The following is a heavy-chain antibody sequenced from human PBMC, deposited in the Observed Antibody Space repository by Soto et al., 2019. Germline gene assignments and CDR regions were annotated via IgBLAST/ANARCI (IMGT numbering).Heavy chain of an antibody. CDR3: EKEGYCSSTSCFNWFDP. V-gene: IGHV3-23*01. D-gene: IGHD2-2*01. Sequence: EVQLLESGGGLVQPGGSLRLSCAASGFTFSSYAMSWVRQAPGKGLEWVSAISGSGGSTYYADSVKGRFTISRDNSKNTLYLQMNSLRAEDTAVYYCEKEGYCSSTSCFNWFDPWGQGTLVTVSS. J-gene: IGHJ5*02. CDR2: ISGSGGST. CDR1: GFTFSSYA.